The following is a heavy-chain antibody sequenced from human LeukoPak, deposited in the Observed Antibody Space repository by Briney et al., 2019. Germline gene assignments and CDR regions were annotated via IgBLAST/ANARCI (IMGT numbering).Heavy chain of an antibody. CDR1: GGSFSGYY. D-gene: IGHD1-26*01. CDR3: ARVPTKRVVGATTLSYYFDY. J-gene: IGHJ4*02. Sequence: SETLSLTCAVYGGSFSGYYWSWIRQPPGKGLEWIGEINHSGSTNYNPSLKSRVTISVDTSKNQFSLKLSSVTAADTAVYYCARVPTKRVVGATTLSYYFDYWGRGTLVTVSS. V-gene: IGHV4-34*01. CDR2: INHSGST.